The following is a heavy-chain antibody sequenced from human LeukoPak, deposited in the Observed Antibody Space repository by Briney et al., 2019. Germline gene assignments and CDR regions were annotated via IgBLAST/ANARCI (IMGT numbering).Heavy chain of an antibody. D-gene: IGHD3-10*01. Sequence: GGSLRLSCAASGFTFSSYEMNWVRQAPGKGLEWVSYISGSGSTIYYADSVKGRFTISRDNAKNSLYLQMNSLRAEDTAVYYCARTITMVRGVIIKGGFDYWGQGTLVTVSS. CDR3: ARTITMVRGVIIKGGFDY. CDR2: ISGSGSTI. V-gene: IGHV3-48*03. J-gene: IGHJ4*02. CDR1: GFTFSSYE.